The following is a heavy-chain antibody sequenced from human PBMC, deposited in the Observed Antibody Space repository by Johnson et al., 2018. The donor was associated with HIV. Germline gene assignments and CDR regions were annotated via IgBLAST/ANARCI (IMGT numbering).Heavy chain of an antibody. CDR1: GFTFSNAW. J-gene: IGHJ3*02. CDR3: TTVDCGGDCYSGHAFDI. V-gene: IGHV3-15*01. Sequence: VQLVESGGGLVKPGGSLRLSCAASGFTFSNAWMSWVRQAPGKGLEWVGHIKSRTDGGTTDYAAPVKGRFTIARDDSKNTLYLQMNSLKTEDTAVYYCTTVDCGGDCYSGHAFDIWGQGTVVTVSS. D-gene: IGHD2-21*01. CDR2: IKSRTDGGTT.